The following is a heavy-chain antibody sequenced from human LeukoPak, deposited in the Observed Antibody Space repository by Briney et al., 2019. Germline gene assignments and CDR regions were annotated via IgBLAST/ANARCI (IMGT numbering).Heavy chain of an antibody. Sequence: SETLSLTCTVSGGSISSSSYYWGWIRQPPGTGLEWIGSIYYSGSTYYNPSLKSRVTISVDTSKNQFSLRLSSVTAADTAVYYCARWGSYRIGDAFDIWGQGTMVTVSS. J-gene: IGHJ3*02. V-gene: IGHV4-39*07. CDR1: GGSISSSSYY. D-gene: IGHD3-16*02. CDR3: ARWGSYRIGDAFDI. CDR2: IYYSGST.